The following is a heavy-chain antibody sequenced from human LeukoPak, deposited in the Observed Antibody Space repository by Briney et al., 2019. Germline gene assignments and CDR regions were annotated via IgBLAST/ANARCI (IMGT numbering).Heavy chain of an antibody. J-gene: IGHJ4*02. CDR2: ISWNSGSI. CDR3: AKGSRIQLWSGFFDY. D-gene: IGHD5-18*01. Sequence: PGGSLRLSCAAPGFTFDDYAMHWVRQAPGKGLEWVSGISWNSGSIGYADSVKGRFTISRDNAKNSLYLQMNSLRAEDMALYYCAKGSRIQLWSGFFDYWGQGTLVTVSS. V-gene: IGHV3-9*03. CDR1: GFTFDDYA.